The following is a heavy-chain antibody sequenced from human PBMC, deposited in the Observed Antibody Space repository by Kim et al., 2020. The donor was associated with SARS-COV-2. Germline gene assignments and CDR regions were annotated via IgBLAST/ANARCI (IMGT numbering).Heavy chain of an antibody. J-gene: IGHJ3*02. CDR2: IYYSGST. Sequence: SETLSLTCTVSGGSISSYYWSWIRQPPGKGLEWIGYIYYSGSTNYNPSLKSRVTISVDTSKNQFSLKLSSVTAADTVVYYCARVPYYDFPFDIWGQGTMV. D-gene: IGHD3-3*01. V-gene: IGHV4-59*01. CDR3: ARVPYYDFPFDI. CDR1: GGSISSYY.